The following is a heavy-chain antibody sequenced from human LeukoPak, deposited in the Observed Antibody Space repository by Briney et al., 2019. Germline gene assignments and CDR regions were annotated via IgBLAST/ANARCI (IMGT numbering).Heavy chain of an antibody. Sequence: TSETLSLTCAVYGGSFSGYYWSWIRQPPGKGLEWIGEINHSGSTNYNPSLKSRVTISVDTSKNQFSLKLSSVTAADTAVYYCATQDIVATPYGMDVWGQGTTVTVSS. J-gene: IGHJ6*02. CDR3: ATQDIVATPYGMDV. D-gene: IGHD5-12*01. V-gene: IGHV4-34*01. CDR1: GGSFSGYY. CDR2: INHSGST.